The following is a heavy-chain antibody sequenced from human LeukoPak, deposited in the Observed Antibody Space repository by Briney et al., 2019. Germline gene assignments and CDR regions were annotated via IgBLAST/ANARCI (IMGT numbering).Heavy chain of an antibody. Sequence: SETLSLTCTVSGGSISSSSYYWGWIRQPPGKGLEWIGSIYYSGSTYYNPSLKSRVTISVDTSKNQFSLKLSSVTAADTAVYYCARGPRIQLWLGRRGGYFDYWGQGTLVTVSS. D-gene: IGHD5-18*01. CDR2: IYYSGST. V-gene: IGHV4-39*01. CDR3: ARGPRIQLWLGRRGGYFDY. CDR1: GGSISSSSYY. J-gene: IGHJ4*02.